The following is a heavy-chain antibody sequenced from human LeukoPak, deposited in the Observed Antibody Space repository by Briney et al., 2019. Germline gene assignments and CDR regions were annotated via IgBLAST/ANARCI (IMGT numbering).Heavy chain of an antibody. CDR1: GGTFSSYS. D-gene: IGHD1-26*01. J-gene: IGHJ6*02. V-gene: IGHV1-69*13. CDR3: ARISLGAIWGYYCGMDV. Sequence: GASVKVSCKASGGTFSSYSISWARQAPGQGLEWMGGIIPIFDTADYAQKFQGRVTITADESTSTAYMELSSLRSEDTAVFYCARISLGAIWGYYCGMDVWGQGTTVTVSS. CDR2: IIPIFDTA.